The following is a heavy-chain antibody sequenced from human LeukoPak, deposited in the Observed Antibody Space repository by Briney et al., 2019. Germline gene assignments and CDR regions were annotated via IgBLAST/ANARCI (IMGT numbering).Heavy chain of an antibody. CDR1: GFTVSINY. D-gene: IGHD6-13*01. Sequence: GGSLRLSCAASGFTVSINYMSWVRQAPGKGLEWVSVIYIGVSTYYADSVKGRFTISRDNSKNTLYLQMNSLRAEDTAVYYCARAGAAAGTFDYWGQGTLVTVSS. J-gene: IGHJ4*02. CDR2: IYIGVST. V-gene: IGHV3-53*01. CDR3: ARAGAAAGTFDY.